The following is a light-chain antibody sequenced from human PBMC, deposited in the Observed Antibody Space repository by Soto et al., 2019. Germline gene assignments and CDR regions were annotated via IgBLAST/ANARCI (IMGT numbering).Light chain of an antibody. V-gene: IGKV4-1*01. CDR3: QQYYSSPLT. J-gene: IGKJ4*01. CDR2: WAS. CDR1: QSVLYNSNNKNY. Sequence: DIVMTQSPDSLAVSLGERATINCKSSQSVLYNSNNKNYLAWYQQKVGQPPRLLIYWASTRESGVPDRFSGSGSGTDFTLTISSLQAEDVALYCCQQYYSSPLTFGGGTRVGIK.